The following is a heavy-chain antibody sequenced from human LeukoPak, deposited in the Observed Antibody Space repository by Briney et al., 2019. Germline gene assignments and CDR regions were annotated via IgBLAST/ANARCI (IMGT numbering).Heavy chain of an antibody. CDR1: GGTFSSYA. V-gene: IGHV1-2*02. Sequence: ASVKVSCKASGGTFSSYAISWVRQAPGQGLERMGWINPNSGGTNYAQKFQGRVTMTRDTSISTAYMELSRLTSDDTAVYYCARSTTIVGGAVAGTGFDYWGQGTLVTVSS. CDR2: INPNSGGT. J-gene: IGHJ4*02. CDR3: ARSTTIVGGAVAGTGFDY. D-gene: IGHD6-19*01.